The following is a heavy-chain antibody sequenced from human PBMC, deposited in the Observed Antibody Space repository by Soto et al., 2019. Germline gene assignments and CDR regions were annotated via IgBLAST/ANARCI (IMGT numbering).Heavy chain of an antibody. J-gene: IGHJ4*01. CDR3: TTDSYFTLRLVRFDD. CDR1: GFTFDDYA. Sequence: PGGSLRLSCTASGFTFDDYAMHWVRQAPGKGLEWVSGISWNSGNIAYADSVKGRFTISRDNAKNSLYLQMNSLRAEDTAFYYCTTDSYFTLRLVRFDDWGLGTRVTVSS. D-gene: IGHD3-22*01. V-gene: IGHV3-9*01. CDR2: ISWNSGNI.